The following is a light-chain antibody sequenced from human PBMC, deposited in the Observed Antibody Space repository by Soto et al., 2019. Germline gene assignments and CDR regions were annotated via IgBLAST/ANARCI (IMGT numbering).Light chain of an antibody. CDR2: DVS. J-gene: IGLJ3*02. V-gene: IGLV2-14*03. Sequence: QSVLTQPASVSASPGQSITISCTGTSSDVGGYNYVSWYQQHPGKAPKLMIYDVSSRPSGVSNRFSGSKSGNTASLTISGLQAADEADYYCSSYTSTSTLWVFGGGTKLTVL. CDR3: SSYTSTSTLWV. CDR1: SSDVGGYNY.